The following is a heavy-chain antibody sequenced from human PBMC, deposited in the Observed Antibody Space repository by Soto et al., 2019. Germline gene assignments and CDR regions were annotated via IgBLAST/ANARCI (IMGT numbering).Heavy chain of an antibody. J-gene: IGHJ5*02. CDR1: GGTFSTYT. V-gene: IGHV1-69*01. CDR2: IIPIFGTA. CDR3: ARSQDRSGYWTNCFDP. Sequence: QVQLVQSGAEVKKPGSSVKVSCKASGGTFSTYTITWVRQAPGQGLEWMGGIIPIFGTANYPQKFQGRVTITADESTSTAYMEMSSLRSEDTAVYYCARSQDRSGYWTNCFDPWGQGTLVTVSS. D-gene: IGHD3-22*01.